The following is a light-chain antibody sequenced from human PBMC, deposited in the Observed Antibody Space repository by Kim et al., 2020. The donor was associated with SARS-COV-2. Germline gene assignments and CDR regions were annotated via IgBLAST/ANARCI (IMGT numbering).Light chain of an antibody. CDR2: EVS. V-gene: IGLV2-8*01. J-gene: IGLJ3*02. Sequence: QSALTQPPSASGSPGQSVTISCTGTSSTFGTYNYVSWYQQYPGKVPKLILYEVSKRPSGVPDRFSGSKSGNTASLTVSGLQAEDEADYYCSSYAGSNNLVFGGGTQLTVL. CDR3: SSYAGSNNLV. CDR1: SSTFGTYNY.